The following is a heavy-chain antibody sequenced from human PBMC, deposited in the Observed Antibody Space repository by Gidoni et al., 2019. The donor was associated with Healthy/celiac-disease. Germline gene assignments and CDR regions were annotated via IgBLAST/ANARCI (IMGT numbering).Heavy chain of an antibody. J-gene: IGHJ6*02. CDR2: INSDGSST. D-gene: IGHD5-12*01. CDR1: GFTFSSYW. Sequence: EVQLVESGGGLVQPGGSLRLSCAASGFTFSSYWMHWVRQAPGKGLVWVSRINSDGSSTSYADSVKGRFTISRDNAKNTLYLQMNSLRAEDTAVYYCVCPPGYEAPHGMDVWGQGTTVTVSS. V-gene: IGHV3-74*01. CDR3: VCPPGYEAPHGMDV.